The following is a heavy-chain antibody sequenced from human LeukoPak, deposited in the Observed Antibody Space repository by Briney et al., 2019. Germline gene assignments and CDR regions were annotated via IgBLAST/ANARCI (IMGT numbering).Heavy chain of an antibody. J-gene: IGHJ5*02. D-gene: IGHD1-1*01. CDR3: ARVNILLTRTRWFDP. Sequence: GGSLRLSCAASGFTFSSYTMTWVRQAPGKGLEWVSYITSTSSDIFYADSVKGRFTISRDNAKNSVFLQMNSLRDEDTAVYYCARVNILLTRTRWFDPWGQGTLVTVSS. V-gene: IGHV3-48*02. CDR2: ITSTSSDI. CDR1: GFTFSSYT.